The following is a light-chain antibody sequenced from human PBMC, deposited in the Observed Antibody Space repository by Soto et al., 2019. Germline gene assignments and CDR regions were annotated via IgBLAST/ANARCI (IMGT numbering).Light chain of an antibody. CDR1: QDIATY. Sequence: DSQMTQCPYSLSASVGNRVTITCQASQDIATYLNWYQQKPGKAPNLLIYDASNLETGVPSRFSGGGSGTHFTFTISNLQPEDTATYYCQQYDNLPPTWTVGQGTKVDIK. CDR2: DAS. J-gene: IGKJ1*01. CDR3: QQYDNLPPTWT. V-gene: IGKV1-33*01.